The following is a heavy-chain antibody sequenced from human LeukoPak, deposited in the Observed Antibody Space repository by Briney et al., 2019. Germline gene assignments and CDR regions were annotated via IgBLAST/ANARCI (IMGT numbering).Heavy chain of an antibody. Sequence: GALILSSAASGFTFRIYERNGVRPPPGKGLEWPSVIYGDATTYYADSVKGRFTISRDNSKNTLYLQMNSLRAEDTGVYYCARPHYYDNDEVNDLDIWGHGTMVTVSS. CDR1: GFTFRIYE. J-gene: IGHJ3*02. V-gene: IGHV3-53*01. D-gene: IGHD3-22*01. CDR2: IYGDATT. CDR3: ARPHYYDNDEVNDLDI.